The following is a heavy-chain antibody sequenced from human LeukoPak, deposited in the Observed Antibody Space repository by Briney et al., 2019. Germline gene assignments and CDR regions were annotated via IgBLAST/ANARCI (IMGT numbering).Heavy chain of an antibody. V-gene: IGHV4-39*01. J-gene: IGHJ4*02. D-gene: IGHD3-22*01. CDR1: GGSIISSSYY. CDR3: ARREGSSGYY. Sequence: SETLSLTCTVSGGSIISSSYYWGWIRQPPGKGLEWIGSIYYSGSTYYNPSLKSRVTISVDTSKNQFSLKLSSVTAADTAVYYCARREGSSGYYWGQGTLVTVSS. CDR2: IYYSGST.